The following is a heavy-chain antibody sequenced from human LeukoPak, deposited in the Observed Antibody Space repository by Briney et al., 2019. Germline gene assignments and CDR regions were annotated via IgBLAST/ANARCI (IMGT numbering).Heavy chain of an antibody. J-gene: IGHJ3*02. Sequence: PGGSLRLSCAASGFTFSSYWMHWVRQAPGKGLVWVSRINTEGSSTSYADSVKGRFTISRDNLKNTLYLQMNSLGAEDSAVYYCGALRNRASSVFDIWGQGTRVTVSS. CDR1: GFTFSSYW. D-gene: IGHD3-16*02. CDR3: GALRNRASSVFDI. CDR2: INTEGSST. V-gene: IGHV3-74*01.